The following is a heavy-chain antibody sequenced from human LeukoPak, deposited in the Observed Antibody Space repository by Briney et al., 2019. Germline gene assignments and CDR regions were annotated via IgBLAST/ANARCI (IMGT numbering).Heavy chain of an antibody. Sequence: PGESLQISCKGSGYSFNNYWIGWVRQLPGKGLEWMGIIYPGDSDTRYSPSFQGQVTISADKSISTAYLQWSSLKASDTAIYYCARRMATTTYHFDYWGQGTLVTVSS. CDR2: IYPGDSDT. D-gene: IGHD5-12*01. CDR1: GYSFNNYW. J-gene: IGHJ4*02. CDR3: ARRMATTTYHFDY. V-gene: IGHV5-51*01.